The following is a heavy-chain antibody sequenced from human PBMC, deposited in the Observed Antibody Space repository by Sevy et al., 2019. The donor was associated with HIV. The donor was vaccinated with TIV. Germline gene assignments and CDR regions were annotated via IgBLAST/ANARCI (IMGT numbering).Heavy chain of an antibody. D-gene: IGHD6-13*01. Sequence: GGSLRLSCAASGFTFSSYGMHWVHQAPGKGLEWVAVISYDGSNKYYADSVKGRFTISRDNSKNTLYLQMNSLRAEDTAVYYCAKDPYYSSSWYSGVYYYYGMDVWGQGTTVTVSS. V-gene: IGHV3-30*18. CDR2: ISYDGSNK. J-gene: IGHJ6*02. CDR1: GFTFSSYG. CDR3: AKDPYYSSSWYSGVYYYYGMDV.